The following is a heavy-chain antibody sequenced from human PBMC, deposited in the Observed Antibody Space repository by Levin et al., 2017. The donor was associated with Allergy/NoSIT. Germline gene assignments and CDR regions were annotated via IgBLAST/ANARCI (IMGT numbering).Heavy chain of an antibody. J-gene: IGHJ3*02. D-gene: IGHD2-21*02. Sequence: AGGSLRLSCAASGFTVSSNYMSWVRQAPGKGLEWVSVIYSGGSTYYADSVKGRFTISRDNSKNTLYLQMNSLRAEDTAVYYCARDQYCGGDCSTDAFDIWGQGTMVTVSS. CDR3: ARDQYCGGDCSTDAFDI. CDR2: IYSGGST. V-gene: IGHV3-53*01. CDR1: GFTVSSNY.